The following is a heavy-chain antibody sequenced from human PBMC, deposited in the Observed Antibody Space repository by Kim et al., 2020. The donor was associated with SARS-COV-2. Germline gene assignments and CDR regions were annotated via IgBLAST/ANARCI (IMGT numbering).Heavy chain of an antibody. J-gene: IGHJ4*02. V-gene: IGHV3-23*05. Sequence: GGSLRLSCAASGFTFSSHTVNWVRRAPGKGLEWVSTIDAKGDTHYADSVKGRFTISRDNSKGMLYLQMHSLRVEDTALYFCTTRHTEHFDYWGRGTLVTVSS. D-gene: IGHD2-8*02. CDR1: GFTFSSHT. CDR3: TTRHTEHFDY. CDR2: IDAKGDT.